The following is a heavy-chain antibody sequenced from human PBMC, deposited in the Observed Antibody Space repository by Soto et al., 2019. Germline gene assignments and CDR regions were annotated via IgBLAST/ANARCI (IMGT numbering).Heavy chain of an antibody. V-gene: IGHV3-30*04. CDR2: ISYEEKKR. D-gene: IGHD5-18*01. CDR1: GFTFRSYA. J-gene: IGHJ5*02. CDR3: ARALDTAMASKDNWFDP. Sequence: QVQLVESGGGVVQPGRSLRLSCAASGFTFRSYAMHWVRQAPGKGLVWVASISYEEKKRYYTDSVKGRFTISSDNSKNTLYLQVSSLRAEDTAVYYCARALDTAMASKDNWFDPWGQGTLVTVSS.